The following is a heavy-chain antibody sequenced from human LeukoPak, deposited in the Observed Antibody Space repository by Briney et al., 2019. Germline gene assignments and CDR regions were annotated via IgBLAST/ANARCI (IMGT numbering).Heavy chain of an antibody. J-gene: IGHJ4*02. CDR1: GFTFSSYS. Sequence: PGGSLRLSCAASGFTFSSYSMHWVRQTPGKGLERVGFIRYDGSKKYYADSVKGRFTISRDNPKNTLYLQMNSLRVEDTAVYYCAKDYFQSVAGNFDYWGQGTLVTVSS. CDR3: AKDYFQSVAGNFDY. CDR2: IRYDGSKK. D-gene: IGHD6-19*01. V-gene: IGHV3-30*02.